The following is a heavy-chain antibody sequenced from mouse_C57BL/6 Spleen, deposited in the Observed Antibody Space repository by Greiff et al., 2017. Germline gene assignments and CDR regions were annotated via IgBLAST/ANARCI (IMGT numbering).Heavy chain of an antibody. V-gene: IGHV1-69*01. CDR1: GYTFTSYW. CDR2: IDPSDSYT. CDR3: ARERDYGSSDWYFDV. Sequence: VQLQQPGAELVMPGASVKLSCKASGYTFTSYWMHWVQQRPGQGLEWIGEIDPSDSYTNYNQKFKGKSTLTVDKSSSTAYMQLSSLTSEDSAVYYCARERDYGSSDWYFDVWGTGATVTVSS. J-gene: IGHJ1*03. D-gene: IGHD1-1*01.